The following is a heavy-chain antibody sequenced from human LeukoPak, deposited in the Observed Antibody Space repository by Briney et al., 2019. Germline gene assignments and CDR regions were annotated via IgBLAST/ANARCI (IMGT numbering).Heavy chain of an antibody. Sequence: GVSLRLSSAASRFTISNYAMSRVAQAQGQGLEGVSALSGSGGSTSYTDSVKGRFTISRDKSKNTLYLQMNSLRAEDTAVYYCAKDLSAPPVSFFCGGDCPPRSAFDIWGQGTMVTVSS. CDR1: RFTISNYA. J-gene: IGHJ3*02. CDR3: AKDLSAPPVSFFCGGDCPPRSAFDI. D-gene: IGHD2-21*02. CDR2: LSGSGGST. V-gene: IGHV3-23*01.